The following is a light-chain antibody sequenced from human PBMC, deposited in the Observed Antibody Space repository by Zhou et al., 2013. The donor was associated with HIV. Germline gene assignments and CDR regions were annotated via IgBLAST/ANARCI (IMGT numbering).Light chain of an antibody. CDR1: QSISNW. Sequence: DIQMTQSPSTLSASMGDTVTITCRASQSISNWLAWYQHKPGEAPKLLISKASSLESGVPSRFSGSGSGTEFTLTISGPRPDDSGTYYCQQYKSWSLVTFGGGTKVEIK. J-gene: IGKJ4*01. V-gene: IGKV1-5*03. CDR2: KAS. CDR3: QQYKSWSLVT.